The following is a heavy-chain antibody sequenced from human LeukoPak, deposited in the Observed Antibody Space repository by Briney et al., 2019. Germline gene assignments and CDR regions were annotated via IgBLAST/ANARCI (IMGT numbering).Heavy chain of an antibody. CDR2: INHSGST. D-gene: IGHD6-13*01. CDR1: GGSFSGYY. Sequence: PSVTLSLTCAVYGGSFSGYYWSWIRQPPGKGLEWIGEINHSGSTNYNPSLKSRVTISVDTSKNQFSLKLSSVTAADTAVYYCARARPKGQVGSRSPKKNYYYYGMDVWGQGTTVTVSS. V-gene: IGHV4-34*01. J-gene: IGHJ6*02. CDR3: ARARPKGQVGSRSPKKNYYYYGMDV.